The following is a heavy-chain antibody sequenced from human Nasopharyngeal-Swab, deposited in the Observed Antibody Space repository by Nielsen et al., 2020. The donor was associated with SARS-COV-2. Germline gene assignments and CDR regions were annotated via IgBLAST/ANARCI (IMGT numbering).Heavy chain of an antibody. CDR2: INHSGST. CDR1: GGSFCGYY. Sequence: SETLSLTCAVYGGSFCGYYWSWIRQPPGKGLEWIGEINHSGSTNYNPSLKSRVTISVDTSKNQFSLKLSSVTAADTAVYYCARGSTVTTFYYYYYGMDVWGQGTTVTVSS. V-gene: IGHV4-34*01. D-gene: IGHD4-17*01. J-gene: IGHJ6*02. CDR3: ARGSTVTTFYYYYYGMDV.